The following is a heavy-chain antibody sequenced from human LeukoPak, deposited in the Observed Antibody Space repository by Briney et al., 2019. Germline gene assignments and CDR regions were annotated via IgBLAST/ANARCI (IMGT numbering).Heavy chain of an antibody. CDR3: AKETLWFGERYFDL. CDR2: IYYSGST. Sequence: PSETLSLTCTVSGGSISSYYWSWIRQPPGKGLEWIGYIYYSGSTNYNPSLKSRVTISVDTSKNQFSLKLSSVTAADTAVYYCAKETLWFGERYFDLWGRGTLVTVSS. D-gene: IGHD3-10*01. V-gene: IGHV4-59*01. J-gene: IGHJ2*01. CDR1: GGSISSYY.